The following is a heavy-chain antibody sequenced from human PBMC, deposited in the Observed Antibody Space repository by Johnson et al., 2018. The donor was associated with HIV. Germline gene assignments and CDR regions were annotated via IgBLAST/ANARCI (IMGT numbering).Heavy chain of an antibody. D-gene: IGHD4-23*01. CDR3: ASVPGHGGRPFDAFDI. CDR2: ISYDGSDE. Sequence: QVQLVESGGGVVQPGRSLRLSCADSGSTFRGYALHWVRQAPGKGLEWVAVISYDGSDEYYADSVKARFALSRDNSKNTLYLQMNRLRGDDTAVYYCASVPGHGGRPFDAFDIWGQGTKVIVSS. CDR1: GSTFRGYA. J-gene: IGHJ3*02. V-gene: IGHV3-30*09.